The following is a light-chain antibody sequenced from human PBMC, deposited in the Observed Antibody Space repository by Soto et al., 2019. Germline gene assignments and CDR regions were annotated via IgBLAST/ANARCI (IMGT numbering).Light chain of an antibody. CDR2: LAS. Sequence: IQLTQSPSSLSASVGDTVTISCRAIQTIDNYLAWYQQYPGRAPKLLIYLASTLQSGVPSRFSGSGSGTDFKLTISSLQPEDFATYYCQQLDSNPPWTFGQGTKVDIK. CDR3: QQLDSNPPWT. CDR1: QTIDNY. J-gene: IGKJ1*01. V-gene: IGKV1-9*01.